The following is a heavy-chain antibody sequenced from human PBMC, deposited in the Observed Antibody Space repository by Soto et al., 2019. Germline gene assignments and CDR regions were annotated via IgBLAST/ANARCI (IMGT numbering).Heavy chain of an antibody. D-gene: IGHD2-15*01. CDR3: ARVSLVVVVAATMGSYYGMDV. Sequence: GGSLRLSCAASGFTFSDYYMSWIRQAPGKGLEWVSYISSSSSYTNYADSVKGRFTISRDNAKNSLYLQMNSLRAEDTAVYYCARVSLVVVVAATMGSYYGMDVWGQGTTVTVSS. CDR2: ISSSSSYT. CDR1: GFTFSDYY. V-gene: IGHV3-11*06. J-gene: IGHJ6*02.